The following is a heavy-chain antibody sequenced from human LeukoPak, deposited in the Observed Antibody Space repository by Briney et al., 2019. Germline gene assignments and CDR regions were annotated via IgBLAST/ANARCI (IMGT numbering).Heavy chain of an antibody. Sequence: PGGSPRLSCAASGFTFSDYYMSWIRQAPGKGLEWVSYISSSGSTIYYADSVKGRFTISRDNAKNSLYLRMNSLRAEDTAVYYCARDLGGSGRYNWFDPWGQGTLVTVSS. J-gene: IGHJ5*02. V-gene: IGHV3-11*01. D-gene: IGHD3-10*01. CDR2: ISSSGSTI. CDR1: GFTFSDYY. CDR3: ARDLGGSGRYNWFDP.